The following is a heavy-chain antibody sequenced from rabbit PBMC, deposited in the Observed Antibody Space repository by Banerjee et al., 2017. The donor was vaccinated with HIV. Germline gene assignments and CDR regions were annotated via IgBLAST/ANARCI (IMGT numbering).Heavy chain of an antibody. CDR1: GFDFSSRA. D-gene: IGHD2-1*01. V-gene: IGHV1S45*01. J-gene: IGHJ4*01. Sequence: QEQLVESGGDLVKPGASLTLTCKASGFDFSSRAMCWVRQAPGKGLEWIACINSSSGNTVYARWAKGRFTISKTSSTTVTLQMTSLTVADTATYFCARRSVDYADYGGASFNLWGPGTLVT. CDR2: INSSSGNT. CDR3: ARRSVDYADYGGASFNL.